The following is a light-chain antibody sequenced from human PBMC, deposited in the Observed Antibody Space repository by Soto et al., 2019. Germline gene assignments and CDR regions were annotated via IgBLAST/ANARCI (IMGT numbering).Light chain of an antibody. CDR2: DAS. V-gene: IGKV3-11*01. Sequence: DILLTQSPATLSLSPGERATLSCSASQSFSGYLAWYQQKPGQAPRLLIYDASKRATGIPARFSGRGSGTDFTLTISSLEPEDFAVYYCQQRSNWPPVITFGQGTRLEIK. CDR1: QSFSGY. J-gene: IGKJ5*01. CDR3: QQRSNWPPVIT.